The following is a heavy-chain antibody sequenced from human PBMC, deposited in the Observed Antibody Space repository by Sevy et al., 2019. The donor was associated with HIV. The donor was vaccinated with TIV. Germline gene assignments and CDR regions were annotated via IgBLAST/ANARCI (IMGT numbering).Heavy chain of an antibody. Sequence: SETLSLTCTVSGGSINNSDSYWIWIRQPPGKGLEWIGYIHYTGGTYYNPFLKNRVAMSVDTSENQFSLKLSSMTEADTAVYYCASKRGYNHGTFDYWGQETLVTVSS. J-gene: IGHJ4*02. CDR3: ASKRGYNHGTFDY. D-gene: IGHD5-12*01. CDR2: IHYTGGT. V-gene: IGHV4-30-4*02. CDR1: GGSINNSDSY.